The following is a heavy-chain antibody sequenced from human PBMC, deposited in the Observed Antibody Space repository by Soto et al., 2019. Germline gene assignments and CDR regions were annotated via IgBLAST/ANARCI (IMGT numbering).Heavy chain of an antibody. CDR2: INHSGST. Sequence: QVQLQQWGAGLLKPSETLSLTCAVYGGSFSGYYWSWIRQPPGKGLEWIGEINHSGSTNYNPSLKSRVTISVDTSKNQFSLTLSSVTAADTAVYYCASSLDIVVVPAASDAFDIWGQGTMVTVSS. J-gene: IGHJ3*02. V-gene: IGHV4-34*01. CDR1: GGSFSGYY. D-gene: IGHD2-2*01. CDR3: ASSLDIVVVPAASDAFDI.